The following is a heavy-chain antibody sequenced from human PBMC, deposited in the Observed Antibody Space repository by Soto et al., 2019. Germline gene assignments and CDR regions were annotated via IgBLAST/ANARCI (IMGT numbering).Heavy chain of an antibody. V-gene: IGHV5-51*01. CDR3: ARHGKVSSKTNYFDS. CDR2: IYPDDSDT. CDR1: GYSFTSYW. D-gene: IGHD1-1*01. Sequence: GEPLKISCKGSGYSFTSYWIAWVRQMPGEGLESMGIIYPDDSDTRYSPSFQGQVTISVDKSISTAYLQWTSLRASDTAIYYCARHGKVSSKTNYFDSWGQGALVTVSS. J-gene: IGHJ4*02.